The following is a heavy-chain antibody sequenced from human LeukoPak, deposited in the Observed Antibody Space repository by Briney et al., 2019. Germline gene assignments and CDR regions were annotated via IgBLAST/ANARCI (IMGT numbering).Heavy chain of an antibody. CDR1: GFTVSSNY. D-gene: IGHD2-2*01. CDR2: IYSGGST. V-gene: IGHV3-53*01. J-gene: IGHJ4*02. Sequence: GGSLRLSCAASGFTVSSNYMSWVRQAPGKGLEWVSVIYSGGSTYYADSVKGRFTISRDNSKNTLYLRMNSLRAEDTAVYYCARGCSSTSCYADFDYWGQGTLVTVSS. CDR3: ARGCSSTSCYADFDY.